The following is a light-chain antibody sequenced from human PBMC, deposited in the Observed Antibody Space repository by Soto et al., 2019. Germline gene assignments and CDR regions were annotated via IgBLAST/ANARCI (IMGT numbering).Light chain of an antibody. CDR1: YSDAGTFYF. Sequence: QSALTQPRSVSGSPGQSVTISCTGGYSDAGTFYFVSWYQQYPGKGPKLIIYDVTERPSGVPDRFSGSKSGNTASLTISGLQAEDEADYYCCSYAGSYTYIFGSGTKVTVL. V-gene: IGLV2-11*01. CDR2: DVT. CDR3: CSYAGSYTYI. J-gene: IGLJ1*01.